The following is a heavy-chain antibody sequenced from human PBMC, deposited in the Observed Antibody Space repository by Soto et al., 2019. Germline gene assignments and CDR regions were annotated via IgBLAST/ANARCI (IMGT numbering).Heavy chain of an antibody. V-gene: IGHV3-7*05. CDR2: IKEDGSEK. Sequence: EVQLVESGGGLVQPGGSLRLSCAASGFTFSNFWMSWVRQAPGKGLEWVAAIKEDGSEKNYVDSVRGRFTISRDNAKNSLYLQMNSLRADGTAVYYCARDVIWGQGSLVSVSS. CDR1: GFTFSNFW. CDR3: ARDVI. J-gene: IGHJ4*02.